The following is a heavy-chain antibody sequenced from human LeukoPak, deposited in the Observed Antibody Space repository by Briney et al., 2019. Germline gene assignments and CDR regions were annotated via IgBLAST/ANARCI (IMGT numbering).Heavy chain of an antibody. J-gene: IGHJ6*02. V-gene: IGHV3-66*01. CDR2: IYSGGST. CDR1: GFTVSSNY. CDR3: ARAPGYYYGMDV. Sequence: PGGSLRLSCAASGFTVSSNYMSWVRQAPGKGLEWVSVIYSGGSTYYADSVKGRFTISRDSSKNTLYLQMNSLRAEDTAVYYCARAPGYYYGMDVWGQGTTVTVSS.